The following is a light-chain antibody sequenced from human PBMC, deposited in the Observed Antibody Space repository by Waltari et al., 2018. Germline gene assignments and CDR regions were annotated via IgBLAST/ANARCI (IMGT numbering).Light chain of an antibody. CDR2: GSS. CDR1: QSVISRY. V-gene: IGKV3-20*01. CDR3: QQYGSSPTT. Sequence: ESVLTQSPGTLSLSPGERATLSCRASQSVISRYLAWYQQRPGQAPRLLLYGSSTRATGIPDRCSGSGSETDFTLTISRLEPEDSAVYYCQQYGSSPTTFGGGTKVEIK. J-gene: IGKJ4*01.